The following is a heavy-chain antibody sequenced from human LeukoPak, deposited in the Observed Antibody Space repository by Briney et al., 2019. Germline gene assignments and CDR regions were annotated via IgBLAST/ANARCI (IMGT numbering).Heavy chain of an antibody. Sequence: GGSLRLSCAASGFTFSSYAMHWVRQAPGKGLEWVGRIKSETDGGTTDYAAPVKGRFTISRDDSKNTLYLQMNSLKTEDTAVYYCATVGYWGQGTLVTVSS. J-gene: IGHJ4*02. D-gene: IGHD1-26*01. CDR2: IKSETDGGTT. V-gene: IGHV3-15*07. CDR3: ATVGY. CDR1: GFTFSSYA.